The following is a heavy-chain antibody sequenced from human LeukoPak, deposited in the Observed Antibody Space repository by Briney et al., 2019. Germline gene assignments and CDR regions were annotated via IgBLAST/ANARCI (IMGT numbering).Heavy chain of an antibody. CDR3: ARDRSIAARPRPYFDY. D-gene: IGHD6-6*01. J-gene: IGHJ4*02. CDR1: GFTFSSYS. CDR2: ISSSGSYI. V-gene: IGHV3-21*01. Sequence: GGSLRLSCAASGFTFSSYSMNWVRQAPGKGLEWVSSISSSGSYIYYADSVKGRFTISRDNAKNSLYLQMNSLRAEDTAVYYCARDRSIAARPRPYFDYWGQGTLVTVSS.